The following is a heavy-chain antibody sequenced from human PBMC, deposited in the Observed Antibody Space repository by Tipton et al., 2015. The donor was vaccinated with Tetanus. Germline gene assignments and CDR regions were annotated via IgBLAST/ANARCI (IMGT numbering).Heavy chain of an antibody. CDR1: GYTFTSYD. D-gene: IGHD1-26*01. J-gene: IGHJ6*02. CDR3: ARGLELRPFFYYYYGMDV. Sequence: QLVQSGAEVKKPGASVKVSCKASGYTFTSYDINWVRQATGQGLEWMGWMNPNSGNTGYAQKFQGRVTMTRNTSISTAYMELSSLRSKDTAVYYCARGLELRPFFYYYYGMDVWGQGTTVTVSS. V-gene: IGHV1-8*01. CDR2: MNPNSGNT.